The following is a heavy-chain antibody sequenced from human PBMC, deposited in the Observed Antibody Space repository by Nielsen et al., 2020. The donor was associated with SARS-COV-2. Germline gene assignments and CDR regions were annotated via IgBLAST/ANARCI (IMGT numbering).Heavy chain of an antibody. V-gene: IGHV3-33*01. CDR2: IWYDGSNK. CDR3: ARDQVVATINYYYGMDV. Sequence: GESLKISCAASGFTFSSYGMHWVRQAPGKGLEWVAVIWYDGSNKYYADSVKGRFTISRDNSKNTLYLQMNSLRAEDTAVYYCARDQVVATINYYYGMDVWGQGTTVTVSS. J-gene: IGHJ6*02. D-gene: IGHD5-12*01. CDR1: GFTFSSYG.